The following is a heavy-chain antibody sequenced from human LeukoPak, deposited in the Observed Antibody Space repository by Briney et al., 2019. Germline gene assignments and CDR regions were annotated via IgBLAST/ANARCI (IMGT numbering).Heavy chain of an antibody. CDR1: GHTFTSYD. CDR2: MNPNSGNT. D-gene: IGHD6-19*01. J-gene: IGHJ6*03. CDR3: AREQWPSPVGYYYYMDV. Sequence: ASVKVSCKASGHTFTSYDINWVRQATGQGLEWMGWMNPNSGNTGYAQKFQGRVTMTRNTSISTAYMELSSLRSEDTAVYYCAREQWPSPVGYYYYMDVWGKGTTVTVSS. V-gene: IGHV1-8*01.